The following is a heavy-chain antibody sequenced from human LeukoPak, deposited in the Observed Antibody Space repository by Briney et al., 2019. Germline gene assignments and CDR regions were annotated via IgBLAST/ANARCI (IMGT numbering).Heavy chain of an antibody. CDR3: ASFSRYDFWSGQYAFDI. D-gene: IGHD3-3*01. CDR1: GSSISNGHY. J-gene: IGHJ3*02. Sequence: PSETLSLTCAVSGSSISNGHYWVWIRQPPGRGLEWIGSLYHTDSAYYNTSLRSRVSMSVDTSKNQFSLTLNFVTAADTAVYYCASFSRYDFWSGQYAFDIWGQGTMVTVSS. V-gene: IGHV4-38-2*01. CDR2: LYHTDSA.